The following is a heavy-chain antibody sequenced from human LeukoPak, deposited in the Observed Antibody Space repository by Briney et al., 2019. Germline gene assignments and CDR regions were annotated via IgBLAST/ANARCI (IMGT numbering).Heavy chain of an antibody. CDR3: VKVAKYYYGSETYYFFEH. CDR1: GFTFSSYW. J-gene: IGHJ4*02. V-gene: IGHV3-7*01. D-gene: IGHD3-10*01. Sequence: QPGGSLRLSCAASGFTFSSYWMSWVRQAPGKGLEWVANINQDGTEKYYVDSVKGRFTISRDNAKNSLDLQMNSLRVEDTGIYYCVKVAKYYYGSETYYFFEHWGQGTPVTASS. CDR2: INQDGTEK.